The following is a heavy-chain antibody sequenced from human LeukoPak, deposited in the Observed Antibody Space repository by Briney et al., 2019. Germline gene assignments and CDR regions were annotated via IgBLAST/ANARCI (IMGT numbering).Heavy chain of an antibody. CDR2: ISSSGGNT. D-gene: IGHD4/OR15-4a*01. V-gene: IGHV3-23*01. Sequence: GGSLRLSCAASGFTFSSYGMTWVRQAPGKGLEWVSDISSSGGNTYYADSVKGRFTISRDNSKNTLYLQMNSLRAEDTAVYYCARDTLGEGEDANYAVYYFAYWGQEPWSPSPQ. CDR1: GFTFSSYG. J-gene: IGHJ4*01. CDR3: ARDTLGEGEDANYAVYYFAY.